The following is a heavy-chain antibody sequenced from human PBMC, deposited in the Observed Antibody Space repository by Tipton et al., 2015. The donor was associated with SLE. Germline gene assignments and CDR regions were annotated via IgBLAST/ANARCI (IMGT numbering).Heavy chain of an antibody. J-gene: IGHJ3*01. V-gene: IGHV5-51*01. Sequence: QLVQSGAEVKKPGESLKISCKGSGYSFPNFWIGWVRQMPGKGLEWMGITYPADSNTRYSPSFQGQVTISADKSISTAYLQWSSLKASDSAMYYCARHGGWADEYDSFDFWGQGTMVSVSS. CDR2: TYPADSNT. D-gene: IGHD3-22*01. CDR3: ARHGGWADEYDSFDF. CDR1: GYSFPNFW.